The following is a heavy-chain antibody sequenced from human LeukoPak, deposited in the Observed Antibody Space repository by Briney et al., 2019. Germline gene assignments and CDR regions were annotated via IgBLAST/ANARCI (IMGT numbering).Heavy chain of an antibody. V-gene: IGHV1-24*01. CDR3: ATPSGSHDAFDI. J-gene: IGHJ3*02. D-gene: IGHD3-10*01. Sequence: ASVKVSCKVSGYTLTELSMHWVRQAPGKGLEWMGGFDPEDGETIYAQKFQGRVTMTEDTSTDTAYMELSSLRSEETAVYYCATPSGSHDAFDIWGQGTMVTVSS. CDR2: FDPEDGET. CDR1: GYTLTELS.